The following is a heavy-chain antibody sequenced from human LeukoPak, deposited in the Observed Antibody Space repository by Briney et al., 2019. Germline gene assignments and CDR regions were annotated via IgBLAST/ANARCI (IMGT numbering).Heavy chain of an antibody. J-gene: IGHJ4*02. CDR3: AKDPRYNWNDEGYFDY. V-gene: IGHV3-9*01. CDR2: ISWNSGSI. CDR1: GFTFDDYA. D-gene: IGHD1-1*01. Sequence: GRSLRLSCAASGFTFDDYAMHWVRQAPGKGLEWVSGISWNSGSIGYADSMKGRFTISRDNAKNSLYLQMNSLRAEDTAFYYCAKDPRYNWNDEGYFDYWGQGTLVTVSS.